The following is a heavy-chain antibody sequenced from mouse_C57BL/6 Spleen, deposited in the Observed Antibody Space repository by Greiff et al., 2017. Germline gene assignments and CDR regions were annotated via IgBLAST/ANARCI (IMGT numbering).Heavy chain of an antibody. V-gene: IGHV6-6*01. CDR1: GFTFSDSW. J-gene: IGHJ1*03. CDR3: TRLYYYGSGGYWYFDG. CDR2: IRNKANNPAT. D-gene: IGHD1-1*01. Sequence: EVQLVESGAGLVQPGGSMKLSCAASGFTFSDSWMDWVRQSPGKGLEWVAEIRNKANNPATYYAESVKGRFTISRDNSKSSVYLQMNSLRAEDTGIYYCTRLYYYGSGGYWYFDGWGTGTTVTVSS.